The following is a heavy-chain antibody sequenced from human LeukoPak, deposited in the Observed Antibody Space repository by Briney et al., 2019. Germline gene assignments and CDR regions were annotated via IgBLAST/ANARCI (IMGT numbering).Heavy chain of an antibody. J-gene: IGHJ6*02. CDR1: GFTFSDYW. CDR3: ARGEFAWIQGSYGMNV. V-gene: IGHV3-7*01. CDR2: IKQDGSDK. Sequence: AGGSLRLSCAASGFTFSDYWMSWVRQAPGKGPEWVANIKQDGSDKYYVDSVKGRFTISRDNAKNALSLQMNSLRAEDTAVYYCARGEFAWIQGSYGMNVWGQGTTVTVSS. D-gene: IGHD5-18*01.